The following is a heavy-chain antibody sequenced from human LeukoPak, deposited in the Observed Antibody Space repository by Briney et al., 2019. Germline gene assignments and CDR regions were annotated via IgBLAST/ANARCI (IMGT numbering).Heavy chain of an antibody. J-gene: IGHJ4*02. CDR2: IRGSGGST. CDR1: GFTFSSYG. Sequence: PGGSLRLSCAASGFTFSSYGMSWVRQAPGKGLEWVSAIRGSGGSTYYADSVKGRFTISRDNAKNSLYLQMNSLRAEDTAVYYCARDLEPDYDILTGYYPAYFDYWGQGTLVTVSS. D-gene: IGHD3-9*01. CDR3: ARDLEPDYDILTGYYPAYFDY. V-gene: IGHV3-23*01.